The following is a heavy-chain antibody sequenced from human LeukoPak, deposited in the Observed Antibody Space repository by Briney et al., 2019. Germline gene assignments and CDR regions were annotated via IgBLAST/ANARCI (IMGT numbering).Heavy chain of an antibody. CDR1: GFTVSSNY. D-gene: IGHD1-26*01. Sequence: PGGSLRLSCAASGFTVSSNYMSWVRQAPGKGLEWVSVIYSGGSTYYADSVKGRFTISRDNSKNTLYLQMNSLRAEDTAVYYCARERGGREGYYFDYWGQGTLVTVSS. CDR3: ARERGGREGYYFDY. J-gene: IGHJ4*02. CDR2: IYSGGST. V-gene: IGHV3-53*01.